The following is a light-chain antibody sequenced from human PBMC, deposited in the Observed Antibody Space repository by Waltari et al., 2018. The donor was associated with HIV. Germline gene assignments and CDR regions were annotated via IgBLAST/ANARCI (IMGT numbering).Light chain of an antibody. Sequence: DIQMTQSPSSLSASVGDRVTITCRASQAINSFLSWYQKKPGKVPNLLIYATSTLRGGVPSRVSGDGSGSDCTLTISSLQPEDFATYYCLQTYGSPLSFGPGTKVDMK. CDR2: ATS. CDR3: LQTYGSPLS. J-gene: IGKJ3*01. CDR1: QAINSF. V-gene: IGKV1-39*01.